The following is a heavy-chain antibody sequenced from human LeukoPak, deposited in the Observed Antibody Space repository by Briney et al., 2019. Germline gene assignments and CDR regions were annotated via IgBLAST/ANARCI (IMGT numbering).Heavy chain of an antibody. CDR1: GGAFSSYA. CDR2: ISAYNGNT. CDR3: ARRGIAARRNWFDP. V-gene: IGHV1-18*01. D-gene: IGHD6-6*01. Sequence: ASVKVSCKASGGAFSSYAISWVRQAPGQGLEWMGWISAYNGNTNYAQKLQGRVTMTTDTSTSTAYMELRSLRSDDTAVYYCARRGIAARRNWFDPWGQGTLVTVSS. J-gene: IGHJ5*02.